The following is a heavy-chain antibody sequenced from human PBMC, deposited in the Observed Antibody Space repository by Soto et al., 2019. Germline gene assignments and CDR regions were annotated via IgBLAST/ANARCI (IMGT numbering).Heavy chain of an antibody. Sequence: EVHLVESGGTLVQPGGSLRLSCAASGFTFSTYWMNWVRQAPGKGLVWLAGIKSDGTIISYADSVKGRFTISRDNAKNTLYLQMNSLRVDDTAVYYCARRSGDHFAFFYHGMDVWGQGTTVTVSS. CDR2: IKSDGTII. J-gene: IGHJ6*02. D-gene: IGHD2-21*01. CDR1: GFTFSTYW. V-gene: IGHV3-74*01. CDR3: ARRSGDHFAFFYHGMDV.